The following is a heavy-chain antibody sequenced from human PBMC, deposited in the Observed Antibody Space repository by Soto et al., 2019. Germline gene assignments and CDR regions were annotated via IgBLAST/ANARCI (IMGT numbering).Heavy chain of an antibody. CDR3: ATLEGDLETEQAPVGHSFDL. D-gene: IGHD3-16*01. Sequence: XESLSLACAASGFTVSNYCMTWVRQAPGKGLEWVANIKQNGRETFYVDSVKGRFTISRDNGKNTLYLQMSRLKAEDAAVYYCATLEGDLETEQAPVGHSFDLWGQGTLVTVSS. J-gene: IGHJ4*02. V-gene: IGHV3-7*01. CDR1: GFTVSNYC. CDR2: IKQNGRET.